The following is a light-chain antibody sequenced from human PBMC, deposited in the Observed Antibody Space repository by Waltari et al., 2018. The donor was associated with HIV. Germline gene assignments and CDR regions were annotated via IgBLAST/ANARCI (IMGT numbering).Light chain of an antibody. CDR2: DVS. CDR1: RRSVRGYNY. Sequence: QSALTHPASVPGSPGHSITISCTGPRRSVRGYNYVPVYQHHPGTAPKLMIYDVSNRRSGVSNRFSGSKSGNTASLTISVLQAEDEADYYCNSYTTSSTLHVVFGGGTKLTVL. J-gene: IGLJ2*01. V-gene: IGLV2-14*03. CDR3: NSYTTSSTLHVV.